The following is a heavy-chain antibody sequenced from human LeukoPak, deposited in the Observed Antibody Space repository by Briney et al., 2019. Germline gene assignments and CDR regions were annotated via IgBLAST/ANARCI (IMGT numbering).Heavy chain of an antibody. CDR3: ARLTADGRLYFVD. CDR2: LYNTGNT. V-gene: IGHV3-53*01. Sequence: GGSLRLSCAASGFTLNSNYLSWVPQSAGKGLAWVSTLYNTGNTYHANSVKGRFSISRDNSKNTLFLQMNSLRAEDTAVYYCARLTADGRLYFVDWGPGTLVTVSS. D-gene: IGHD6-13*01. CDR1: GFTLNSNY. J-gene: IGHJ4*02.